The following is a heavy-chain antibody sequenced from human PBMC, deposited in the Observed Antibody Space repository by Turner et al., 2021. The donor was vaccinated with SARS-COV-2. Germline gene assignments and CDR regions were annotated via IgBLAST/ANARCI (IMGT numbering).Heavy chain of an antibody. D-gene: IGHD5-18*01. CDR3: ARLMGTAMDYYGMDV. V-gene: IGHV4-39*01. J-gene: IGHJ6*02. CDR2: IYYSGST. CDR1: GGATSSSTYC. Sequence: QLQPQASGPGLAKPSATLSPPCPVTGGATSSSTYCWGWTRQPRGKGLGWIGNIYYSGSTYYNPSLKSRVTISVNTSKNQFSLKLSAVTAADTAVYYWARLMGTAMDYYGMDVWGQGTTVTVSS.